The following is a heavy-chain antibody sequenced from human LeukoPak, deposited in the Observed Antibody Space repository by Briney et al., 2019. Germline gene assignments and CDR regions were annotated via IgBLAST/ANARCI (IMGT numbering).Heavy chain of an antibody. Sequence: ASVKASCKASGYTFASYDINWVRQATGQGLGWMGWMNPNSGNTGYAQKFQGRVTMTRNTSISTAYMELSSLRSEDTAVYYCGRGRRLGYFRGGSCYGDLLDAFDFGAKGKMVTVLS. V-gene: IGHV1-8*01. J-gene: IGHJ3*01. CDR1: GYTFASYD. D-gene: IGHD2-15*01. CDR3: GRGRRLGYFRGGSCYGDLLDAFDF. CDR2: MNPNSGNT.